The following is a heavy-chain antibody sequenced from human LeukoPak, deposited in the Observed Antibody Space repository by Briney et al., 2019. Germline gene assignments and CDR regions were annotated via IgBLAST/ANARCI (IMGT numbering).Heavy chain of an antibody. CDR3: ARETYYDYVWGSYRYHNRGYYFDY. CDR2: ISAYNGNT. Sequence: AASVKVSCKASGYTFTSYGISWVRQAPGQGLECMGWISAYNGNTNYAQKLQGRVTMTTDTSTSTAYMELRSLRSDDTAVYYCARETYYDYVWGSYRYHNRGYYFDYWGQGTLVTVSS. J-gene: IGHJ4*02. D-gene: IGHD3-16*02. CDR1: GYTFTSYG. V-gene: IGHV1-18*01.